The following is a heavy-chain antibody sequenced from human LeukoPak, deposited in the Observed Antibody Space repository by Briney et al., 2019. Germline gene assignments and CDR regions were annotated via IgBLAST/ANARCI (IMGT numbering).Heavy chain of an antibody. Sequence: SETLSLTCPVSGYSISSGYYRGWIRQPPGKGLEWIGSIYHSGSTYYNPSLKSRVTISVDTSQNQFSLKLSSMTAADTAVYYCAKISGYDFQFDYWGQGTLVTVSS. J-gene: IGHJ4*02. CDR2: IYHSGST. V-gene: IGHV4-38-2*01. CDR1: GYSISSGYY. CDR3: AKISGYDFQFDY. D-gene: IGHD5-12*01.